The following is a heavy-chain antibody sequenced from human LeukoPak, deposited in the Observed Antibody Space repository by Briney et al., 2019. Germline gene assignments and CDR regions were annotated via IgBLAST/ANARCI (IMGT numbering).Heavy chain of an antibody. Sequence: GASVKVSCKASGYTFTGYYMHWVRQAPGQGLEWMGWINPNSGGTNYAQKFQGRVTMTRDTSISTAYMELSSLRSEDTAVYYCARVQKTYYYDSSGAPGYYYYYYMDVWGKGTTVTVSS. D-gene: IGHD3-22*01. CDR3: ARVQKTYYYDSSGAPGYYYYYYMDV. CDR1: GYTFTGYY. V-gene: IGHV1-2*02. J-gene: IGHJ6*03. CDR2: INPNSGGT.